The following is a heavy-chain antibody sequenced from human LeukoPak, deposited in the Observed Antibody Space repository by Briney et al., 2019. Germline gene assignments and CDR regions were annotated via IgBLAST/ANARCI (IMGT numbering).Heavy chain of an antibody. D-gene: IGHD5-18*01. CDR3: ANSGATIHGDTAMVTDY. Sequence: GGSLRLSCVAFGFTFSSYEMNWVRQAPGKGLEWVAVISYDGSNKYYADSVKGRFTISRDNSKNTLYLQMNSLRAEDTAVYYCANSGATIHGDTAMVTDYWGQGTLVTVSS. J-gene: IGHJ4*02. CDR1: GFTFSSYE. CDR2: ISYDGSNK. V-gene: IGHV3-30*18.